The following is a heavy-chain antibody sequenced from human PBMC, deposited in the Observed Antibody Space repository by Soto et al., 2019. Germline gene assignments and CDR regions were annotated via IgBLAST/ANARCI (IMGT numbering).Heavy chain of an antibody. Sequence: GGFLRLSCAASGFTFSSYAMHWVRQAPGKGLEWVAVISYDGSNKYYADSVKGRFTISRDNSKNTLYLQMNSLRAEDTAVYYCARGQNYYDSSGYYNFDYWGQGTLVTVSS. J-gene: IGHJ4*02. V-gene: IGHV3-30-3*01. CDR1: GFTFSSYA. CDR3: ARGQNYYDSSGYYNFDY. CDR2: ISYDGSNK. D-gene: IGHD3-22*01.